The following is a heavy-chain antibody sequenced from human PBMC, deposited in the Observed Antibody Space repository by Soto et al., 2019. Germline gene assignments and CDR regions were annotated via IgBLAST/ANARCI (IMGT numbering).Heavy chain of an antibody. Sequence: QVQLVESGGGVVQPGRSLRLSCAASGFTFSSYGMHWVRQAPGKGLEWVAVISYVGSNKYYADSVKGRFTISRDNSKNTLYLQMNSLRAEDTAVYYCAKDIGVAATYYYYGMDVWGQGTTVTVSS. CDR3: AKDIGVAATYYYYGMDV. V-gene: IGHV3-30*18. CDR1: GFTFSSYG. J-gene: IGHJ6*02. CDR2: ISYVGSNK. D-gene: IGHD2-15*01.